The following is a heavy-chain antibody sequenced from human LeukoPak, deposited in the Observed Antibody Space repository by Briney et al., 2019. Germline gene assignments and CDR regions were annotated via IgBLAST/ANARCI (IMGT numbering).Heavy chain of an antibody. Sequence: SVKVSCKASGGTFSSYAISWVRQAPGQGLEWMGGIIPIFGTANYAQKFQGRVTITADESTSTAYMELSSLRSEDTAVYYCARDYDSSGYVGVENWFDPWGQGTLVTVSS. V-gene: IGHV1-69*01. CDR1: GGTFSSYA. J-gene: IGHJ5*02. CDR2: IIPIFGTA. D-gene: IGHD3-22*01. CDR3: ARDYDSSGYVGVENWFDP.